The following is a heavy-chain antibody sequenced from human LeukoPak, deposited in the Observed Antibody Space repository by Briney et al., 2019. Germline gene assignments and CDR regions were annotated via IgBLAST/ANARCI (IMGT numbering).Heavy chain of an antibody. Sequence: GRSLRLSCAASGFTFSSYGMHWVRQAPGKGLEWVAVISYDGSNKYYADSVKGRFTISRDNSENTLYLQMNSLRAEDTAVYYCAKDIGYSYGYGMDVWGQGTTVTVSS. V-gene: IGHV3-30*18. D-gene: IGHD5-18*01. CDR1: GFTFSSYG. CDR2: ISYDGSNK. CDR3: AKDIGYSYGYGMDV. J-gene: IGHJ6*02.